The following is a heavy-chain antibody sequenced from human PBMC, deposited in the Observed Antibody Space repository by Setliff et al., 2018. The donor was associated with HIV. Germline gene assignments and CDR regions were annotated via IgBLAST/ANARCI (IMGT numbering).Heavy chain of an antibody. CDR2: VYASAYS. D-gene: IGHD3-10*01. CDR1: GDSIGDYY. CDR3: ARDWVTRSNYYGSGSPWYFDF. V-gene: IGHV4-4*07. Sequence: NPSETLSLTCTVSGDSIGDYYWNWIRQPAGKGLEWIERVYASAYSNYNPSLKSRVTMSVDTSQNQFSLKLRSVNATDTAVYYCARDWVTRSNYYGSGSPWYFDFWGRGILVTVSS. J-gene: IGHJ2*01.